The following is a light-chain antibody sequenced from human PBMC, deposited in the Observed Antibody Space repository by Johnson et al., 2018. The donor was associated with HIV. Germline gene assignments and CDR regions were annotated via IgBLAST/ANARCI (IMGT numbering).Light chain of an antibody. Sequence: QSVLTQPPSVSAAPGQKVTISCSGSSSNIGINYVSWYQQLPGTAPKLLIYDNTKRPSGIPDRFSGSKSGTSATLGITGLQTGDEADYYCGTGDSSLSAYVFGTGTKVTVL. CDR2: DNT. CDR3: GTGDSSLSAYV. J-gene: IGLJ1*01. V-gene: IGLV1-51*01. CDR1: SSNIGINY.